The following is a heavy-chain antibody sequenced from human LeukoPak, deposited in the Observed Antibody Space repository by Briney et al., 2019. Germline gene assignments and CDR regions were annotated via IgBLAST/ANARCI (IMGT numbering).Heavy chain of an antibody. V-gene: IGHV6-1*01. D-gene: IGHD6-13*01. Sequence: SQTPSLTCAISGDRASSNSAASSWIRQSPSRGLECQGRTYYRSKWYNDYAVSVKSRITIKPDTSKNQFSLQLNSVTPEDTAVYYCARGRAAGGNYYYGMDVWGQGTTVTVSS. CDR1: GDRASSNSAA. CDR2: TYYRSKWYN. J-gene: IGHJ6*02. CDR3: ARGRAAGGNYYYGMDV.